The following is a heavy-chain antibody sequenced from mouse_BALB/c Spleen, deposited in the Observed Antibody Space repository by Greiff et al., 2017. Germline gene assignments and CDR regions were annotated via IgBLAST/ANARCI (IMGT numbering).Heavy chain of an antibody. D-gene: IGHD1-1*01. J-gene: IGHJ2*01. Sequence: ESGPGLVKPSQSLSLTCTVTGYSITSDYAWNWIRQFPGNKLEWMGYISYSGSTSYNPSLKSRISITRDTSKNQFFLQLNSVTTEDTATYYCASSPYGSSAFDYWGQGTTLTVSS. CDR2: ISYSGST. CDR3: ASSPYGSSAFDY. CDR1: GYSITSDYA. V-gene: IGHV3-2*02.